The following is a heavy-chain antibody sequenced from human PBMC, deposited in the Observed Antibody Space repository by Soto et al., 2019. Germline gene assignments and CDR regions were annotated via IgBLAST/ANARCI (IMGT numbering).Heavy chain of an antibody. CDR2: IYSGGST. CDR1: GFTVSSNY. V-gene: IGHV3-66*01. D-gene: IGHD2-2*01. Sequence: GGSLRLSCAASGFTVSSNYMSWVRQAPGKGLEWVSVIYSGGSTYYADSVKGRFTISRDNSKNTLYLQMNSLRAEDTAVYYCARGEDQDTSRTSWFDYWGQGTLVTVSS. J-gene: IGHJ4*02. CDR3: ARGEDQDTSRTSWFDY.